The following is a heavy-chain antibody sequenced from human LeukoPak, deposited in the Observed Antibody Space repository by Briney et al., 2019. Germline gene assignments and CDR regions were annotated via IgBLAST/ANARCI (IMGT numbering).Heavy chain of an antibody. CDR2: IKQDGSEK. V-gene: IGHV3-7*01. Sequence: PGGSLRLSCAASGFTFDDYGMSWVRQAPGKGLEWVANIKQDGSEKYYVDSVKGRFTISRDNAKNSLYLQMNSLRAEDTAVYYCARDHMARGAYGSGSYPLDYWGQGTLVTVSS. CDR1: GFTFDDYG. J-gene: IGHJ4*02. CDR3: ARDHMARGAYGSGSYPLDY. D-gene: IGHD3-10*01.